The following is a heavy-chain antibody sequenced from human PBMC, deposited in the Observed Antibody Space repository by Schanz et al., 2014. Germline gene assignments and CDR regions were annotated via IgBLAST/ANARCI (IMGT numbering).Heavy chain of an antibody. V-gene: IGHV3-9*01. CDR1: GFTFDDYA. CDR3: ARADFWTGYASLDYYYGMDV. D-gene: IGHD3-3*01. J-gene: IGHJ6*02. Sequence: EVNLVESGGGLVQPGTSLRLSCAASGFTFDDYAMHWVRQVPGKGLEWVSGISWESVNIDYGDSVKGRFTISRDNAKNSLFLQMNSLRAEDTAVYYCARADFWTGYASLDYYYGMDVWGQGTTVTVSS. CDR2: ISWESVNI.